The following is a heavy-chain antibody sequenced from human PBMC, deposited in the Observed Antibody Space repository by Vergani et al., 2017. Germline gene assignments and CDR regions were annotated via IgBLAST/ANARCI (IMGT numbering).Heavy chain of an antibody. Sequence: EVQLVESGGGLVQPGGSLRLSCAASGFTVSSNYMSWVRQAPGKGLEWVSVIYSGGSTYYADSVKGRFTISRHNSKNTLYLQMNSLRAEDTPVYYCARDRVDIVATTTYYYYYYGMDVWGQGTTVTVSS. J-gene: IGHJ6*02. D-gene: IGHD5-12*01. CDR3: ARDRVDIVATTTYYYYYYGMDV. CDR2: IYSGGST. CDR1: GFTVSSNY. V-gene: IGHV3-53*04.